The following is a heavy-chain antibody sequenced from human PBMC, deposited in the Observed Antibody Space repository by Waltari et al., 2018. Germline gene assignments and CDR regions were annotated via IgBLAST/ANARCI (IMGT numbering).Heavy chain of an antibody. V-gene: IGHV3-9*01. D-gene: IGHD3-10*01. CDR3: AKAQSGSYFNSFDF. CDR1: GFHFDDHG. CDR2: ISWNSGGI. Sequence: VHLVESGGGLVQPGGSLRLSCSVSGFHFDDHGLHWVRQVPGKGLEWVSGISWNSGGIVYADSVKGRFTISRDNAKNFLYLQMNDLRAEDTALYYCAKAQSGSYFNSFDFWGQGTLVTVSS. J-gene: IGHJ4*02.